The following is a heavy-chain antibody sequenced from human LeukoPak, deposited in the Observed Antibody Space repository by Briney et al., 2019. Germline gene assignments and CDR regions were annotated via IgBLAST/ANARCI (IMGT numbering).Heavy chain of an antibody. V-gene: IGHV3-64*01. CDR1: GFIFSRYG. CDR2: ISNSGGST. D-gene: IGHD6-13*01. CDR3: ARGLITGAAGTYYYYGMDV. Sequence: GGSLRLSCVASGFIFSRYGMHWVRQAPGQGLEYVSAISNSGGSTYYANSVKGRFTISRDNSKNTLYLQMGSLRGEDMAVYYCARGLITGAAGTYYYYGMDVWGQGTTVTVSS. J-gene: IGHJ6*02.